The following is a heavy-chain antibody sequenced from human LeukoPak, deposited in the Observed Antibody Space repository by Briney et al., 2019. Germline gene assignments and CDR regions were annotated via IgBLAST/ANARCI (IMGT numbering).Heavy chain of an antibody. J-gene: IGHJ6*03. D-gene: IGHD6-19*01. CDR2: IIPIFDTA. V-gene: IGHV1-69*13. CDR3: ARGPSGWYENYYYYMDV. Sequence: GASVKVSCKASGGTFSSYAISWVRQAPGQGLEWMGGIIPIFDTANYAQKFQGRATITADESTSTAYMELSSLRSEDTAVYYCARGPSGWYENYYYYMDVWGKGTTVTVSS. CDR1: GGTFSSYA.